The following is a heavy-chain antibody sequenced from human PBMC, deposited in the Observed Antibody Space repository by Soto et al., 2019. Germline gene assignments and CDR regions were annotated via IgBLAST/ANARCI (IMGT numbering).Heavy chain of an antibody. Sequence: GGSLRLSCAASGFTFSSYAMHWVRQAPGKGLEWVAVISYDGSNKYYADSVKGRFTISRDNSKNTLYLQMNSLRAEDTAVYYCARDPRPMIVVVTDYYFDYWGQGTLVTVS. CDR2: ISYDGSNK. V-gene: IGHV3-30-3*01. J-gene: IGHJ4*02. D-gene: IGHD3-22*01. CDR1: GFTFSSYA. CDR3: ARDPRPMIVVVTDYYFDY.